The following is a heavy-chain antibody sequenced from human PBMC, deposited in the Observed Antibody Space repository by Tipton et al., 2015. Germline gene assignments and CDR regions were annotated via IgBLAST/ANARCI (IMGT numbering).Heavy chain of an antibody. V-gene: IGHV4-38-2*01. CDR3: ACQDYDSLTRDYQTVDY. CDR2: ISHSGNT. CDR1: GYSISSGYY. D-gene: IGHD3-9*01. Sequence: TLSLTCDVSGYSISSGYYWGWIRQPPGKGLEWIGSISHSGNTHYNPSLKSRVTMSRDTSKNQFSLKLTSVTAADTAVYYCACQDYDSLTRDYQTVDYWGQGTLVTVSS. J-gene: IGHJ4*02.